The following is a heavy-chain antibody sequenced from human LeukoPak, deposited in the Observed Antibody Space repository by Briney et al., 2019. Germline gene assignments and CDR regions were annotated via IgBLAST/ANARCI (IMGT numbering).Heavy chain of an antibody. J-gene: IGHJ6*03. Sequence: PGGSLRLSCAASGFTFDDYAMHWVRQAPGKGLEWVSGISWNSGSIVYADSVKGRFTISRDNAKNSLYLQMNSLGAEDTALYYCVKGTTMSYYYYYMDVWGKGTTVTVSS. V-gene: IGHV3-9*01. CDR3: VKGTTMSYYYYYMDV. CDR1: GFTFDDYA. D-gene: IGHD1-1*01. CDR2: ISWNSGSI.